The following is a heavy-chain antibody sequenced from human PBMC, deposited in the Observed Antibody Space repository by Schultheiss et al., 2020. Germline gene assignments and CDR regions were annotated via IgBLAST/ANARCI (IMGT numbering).Heavy chain of an antibody. Sequence: GGSLRLSCAASGFTFSSYAMHWVRQAPGKGLEWVGRIRTKPNNYATAYAVSVKGRFTISRDDSKNTAYLQMNSLKTEDTAVYFCARDVYGDPGGYYYYGMDVWGQGTTVTGSS. CDR1: GFTFSSYA. J-gene: IGHJ6*02. CDR3: ARDVYGDPGGYYYYGMDV. CDR2: IRTKPNNYAT. V-gene: IGHV3-73*01. D-gene: IGHD4-17*01.